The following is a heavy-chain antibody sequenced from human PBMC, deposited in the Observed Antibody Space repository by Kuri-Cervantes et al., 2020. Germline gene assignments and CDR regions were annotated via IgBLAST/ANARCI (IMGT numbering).Heavy chain of an antibody. V-gene: IGHV3-11*04. CDR2: ISSSSSTI. J-gene: IGHJ5*02. CDR1: GFTFSDYY. Sequence: GESLKISCAASGFTFSDYYMSWIRQAPGKGLEWVSYISSSSSTIYYADSVKGRFTISRDNAKNSLSLQMNSLRAEDTAVYYCARSVLRYFDWLPRGQFDPWGQGTLVTVSS. D-gene: IGHD3-9*01. CDR3: ARSVLRYFDWLPRGQFDP.